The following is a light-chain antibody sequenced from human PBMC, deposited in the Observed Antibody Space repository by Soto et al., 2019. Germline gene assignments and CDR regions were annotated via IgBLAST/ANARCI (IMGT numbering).Light chain of an antibody. V-gene: IGLV2-14*01. CDR3: SSYTV. CDR1: SSDVGGYNY. Sequence: QSALTQPASVSGSPGQSITISCTGTSSDVGGYNYVSWYQQHPGKAPKLMIYEVSNRPSGVSNRFSGSKSGNTASLTISRLQAEDEADYYCSSYTVFGGGTKLTVL. J-gene: IGLJ2*01. CDR2: EVS.